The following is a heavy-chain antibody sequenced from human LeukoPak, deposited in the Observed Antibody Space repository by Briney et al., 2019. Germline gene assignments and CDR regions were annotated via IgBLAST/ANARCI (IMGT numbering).Heavy chain of an antibody. Sequence: SETLSLTCTVSGGSLSSYYWSWIRQPPGKGLEXXXXXXXXXLTRGSTNYNPSLKSRVTISVDTSKNQFSLKLSSVTAADTAVYYCARDQEYSGSYYRYFDYWGQGALVTVSS. D-gene: IGHD1-26*01. CDR2: XXXXXLTRGST. J-gene: IGHJ4*02. V-gene: IGHV4-59*01. CDR3: ARDQEYSGSYYRYFDY. CDR1: GGSLSSYY.